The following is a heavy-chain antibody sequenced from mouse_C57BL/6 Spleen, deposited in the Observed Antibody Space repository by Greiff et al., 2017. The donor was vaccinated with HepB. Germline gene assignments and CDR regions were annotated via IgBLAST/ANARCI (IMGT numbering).Heavy chain of an antibody. V-gene: IGHV1-82*01. CDR1: GYAFSSSW. CDR3: ARSTPRGYFDV. Sequence: VQLQQSGPELVKPGASVKISCKASGYAFSSSWMNWVKQRPGKGLEWIGRIYPGDGDTNYNGKFKGKATLTADKSSSTAYMQLSSLTSEDSAVYFCARSTPRGYFDVWGTGTTVTVSS. CDR2: IYPGDGDT. J-gene: IGHJ1*03.